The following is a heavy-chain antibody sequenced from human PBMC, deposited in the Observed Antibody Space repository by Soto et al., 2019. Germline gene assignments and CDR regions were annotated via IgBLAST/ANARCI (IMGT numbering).Heavy chain of an antibody. CDR1: GYSFANYW. Sequence: ESLKISFKGSGYSFANYWIGWVRQMPGKGLEWMGIVFHGEPDARYSPSFQGQLTISADKSVNTAYLQWSSLKASDTAMYYCARAGSSLTFDYWGPGTLVTVSS. CDR2: VFHGEPDA. J-gene: IGHJ4*02. CDR3: ARAGSSLTFDY. V-gene: IGHV5-51*01.